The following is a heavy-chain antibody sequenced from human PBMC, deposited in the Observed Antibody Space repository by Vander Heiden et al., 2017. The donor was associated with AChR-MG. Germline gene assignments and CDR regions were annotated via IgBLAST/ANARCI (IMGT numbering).Heavy chain of an antibody. Sequence: QVQLVQYGAEVKKPGASLKVSCKSSGYTFPNYYINWVRQATGKGLEWVGWMNPNSGNTGYAKKFQGRVTMTRNTSISTAYGELSSLRSEETAVYYCARGAVPRYSGYDVDAFDIWGQATMVTVSS. V-gene: IGHV1-8*01. CDR2: MNPNSGNT. CDR3: ARGAVPRYSGYDVDAFDI. CDR1: GYTFPNYY. D-gene: IGHD5-12*01. J-gene: IGHJ3*02.